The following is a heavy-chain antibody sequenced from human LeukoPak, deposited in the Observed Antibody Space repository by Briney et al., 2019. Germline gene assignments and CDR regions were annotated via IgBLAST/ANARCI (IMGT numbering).Heavy chain of an antibody. J-gene: IGHJ4*02. D-gene: IGHD6-13*01. CDR1: GFTFNNYG. CDR2: ISYHGSNQ. Sequence: GGSLRLSCAASGFTFNNYGMHWVRQTPGKGLEWVAVISYHGSNQYYIDSVKGRFTISRDNSKNTVYLQMNGLRAEDTAVYYCTKDGSNWQTSLVYLPGQYWGQGTLVSVSS. CDR3: TKDGSNWQTSLVYLPGQY. V-gene: IGHV3-30*18.